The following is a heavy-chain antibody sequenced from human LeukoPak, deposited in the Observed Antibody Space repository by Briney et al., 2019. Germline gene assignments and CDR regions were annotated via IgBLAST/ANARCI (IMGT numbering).Heavy chain of an antibody. CDR1: GYSISSGYY. Sequence: SETLSLTCAVSGYSISSGYYWGWIRQPPGKGLECIGSINHSGSTYYNPSLKSRATISLDTYKTQFSVELSAVTAADTAVCYCARDREARGFDYWGQGTLVTVSS. V-gene: IGHV4-38-2*02. CDR3: ARDREARGFDY. J-gene: IGHJ4*02. CDR2: INHSGST.